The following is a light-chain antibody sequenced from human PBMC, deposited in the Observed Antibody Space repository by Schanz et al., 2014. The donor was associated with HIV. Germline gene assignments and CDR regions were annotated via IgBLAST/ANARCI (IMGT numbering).Light chain of an antibody. V-gene: IGKV3D-15*01. CDR2: GAS. Sequence: EFVLTQSPATLSLSPGERATLSCRASQSVSSNLAWYQQKPGQAPRLLIYGASTRATGIPARFSGSGSGTEFTLTISSLQPEDFATYYCLQHNSYPRTFGQGTKVEIK. CDR1: QSVSSN. CDR3: LQHNSYPRT. J-gene: IGKJ1*01.